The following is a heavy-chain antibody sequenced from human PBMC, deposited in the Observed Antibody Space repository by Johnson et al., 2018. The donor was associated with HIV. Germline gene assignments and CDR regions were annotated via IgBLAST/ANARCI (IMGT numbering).Heavy chain of an antibody. CDR3: ARGKKQWLDEDAFDI. D-gene: IGHD6-19*01. J-gene: IGHJ3*02. Sequence: VQLVESGGGLVQPGESLRLSCAASGFTFSNAWMSWVRQAPGKGLEWVGRIKSKTDGGTTDYAAPVKGRFTISRDNAKNALYLQMNSLRAEDTAVYYCARGKKQWLDEDAFDIWGQGTMVTVSS. V-gene: IGHV3-15*05. CDR1: GFTFSNAW. CDR2: IKSKTDGGTT.